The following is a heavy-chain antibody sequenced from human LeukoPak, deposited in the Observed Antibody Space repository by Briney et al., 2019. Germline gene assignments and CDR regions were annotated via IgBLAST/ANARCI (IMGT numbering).Heavy chain of an antibody. Sequence: GRSLRLSCAASGFTFDDYAMHWVRQAPGKGLEWASGISWNSGSIGYADSVKGRFTISRDNAKNSLYLQMNGLRAEDTALYYCAKDMGRGYYYYYGMDVWGQGTTVTVSS. CDR2: ISWNSGSI. CDR3: AKDMGRGYYYYYGMDV. CDR1: GFTFDDYA. V-gene: IGHV3-9*01. J-gene: IGHJ6*02. D-gene: IGHD3-10*01.